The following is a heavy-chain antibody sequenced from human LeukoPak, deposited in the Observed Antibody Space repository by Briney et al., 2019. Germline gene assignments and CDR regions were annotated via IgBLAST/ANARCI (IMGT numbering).Heavy chain of an antibody. D-gene: IGHD6-19*01. CDR3: ASYGIAVAGRRGNYFDY. J-gene: IGHJ4*02. Sequence: GRSLRLSCAASGFTFSSYAMHWVRQAPGKGLEWVAVISYDGSNKYYADSVKGRFTISRDNSKNTLYLQMNSLRAEDTAVYYCASYGIAVAGRRGNYFDYWGQGTLVTVSS. CDR1: GFTFSSYA. V-gene: IGHV3-30-3*01. CDR2: ISYDGSNK.